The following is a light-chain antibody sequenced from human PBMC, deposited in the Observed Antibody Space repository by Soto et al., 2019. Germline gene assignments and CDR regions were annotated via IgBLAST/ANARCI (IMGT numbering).Light chain of an antibody. J-gene: IGKJ1*01. Sequence: EIVLTQSPGTLSFSPGERATLSCRASQSVSSDSLAWYQQKPGQAPRLLIYGASSRATGIPDRFSGSGSGTDFTLTIGRLEPEDLAVYYCQQYDSSPRTFGQGTKVEIK. V-gene: IGKV3-20*01. CDR2: GAS. CDR1: QSVSSDS. CDR3: QQYDSSPRT.